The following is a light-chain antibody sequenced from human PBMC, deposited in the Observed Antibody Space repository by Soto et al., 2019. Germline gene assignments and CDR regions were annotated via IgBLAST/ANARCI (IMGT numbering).Light chain of an antibody. CDR1: SSNIGRNT. CDR3: AAWDDSLNGRV. J-gene: IGLJ3*02. Sequence: QSVLTQPPSASGTPGQRVTISCSGSSSNIGRNTVNWYQQLPGTAPKLLIYSDNQRPSDVPDRFSGSKSGTSASLAISGLQSEDEADYSCAAWDDSLNGRVFGGGTKLTVL. CDR2: SDN. V-gene: IGLV1-44*01.